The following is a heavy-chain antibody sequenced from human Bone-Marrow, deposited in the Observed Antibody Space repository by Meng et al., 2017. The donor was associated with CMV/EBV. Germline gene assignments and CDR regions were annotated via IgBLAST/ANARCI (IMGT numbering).Heavy chain of an antibody. V-gene: IGHV3-23*01. CDR2: ISGSGGST. D-gene: IGHD2-2*01. Sequence: GESLKISCAASGFTFSSYAMSWVRQAPGKGLEWVSAISGSGGSTYYADSVKGRFTISRDNSKNTLYLQMNSLRAEDTAVYYCGQSSTSQGPFDYWGQGTLVTVSS. CDR3: GQSSTSQGPFDY. CDR1: GFTFSSYA. J-gene: IGHJ4*02.